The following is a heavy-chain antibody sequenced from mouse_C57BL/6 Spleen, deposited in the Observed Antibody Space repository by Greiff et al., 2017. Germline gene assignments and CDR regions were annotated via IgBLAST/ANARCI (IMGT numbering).Heavy chain of an antibody. D-gene: IGHD1-1*01. CDR3: ARWDSSYIFDY. J-gene: IGHJ2*01. CDR2: INPGSGGT. CDR1: GYAFTNYL. V-gene: IGHV1-54*01. Sequence: VQLQQSGAELVRPGTSVKVSCKASGYAFTNYLIAWVKQRPGQGLEWIGVINPGSGGTNYNEKFKGKATLTVDKASSTAYMQLSSLTSEDSAVYFCARWDSSYIFDYWGQGTTLTVSS.